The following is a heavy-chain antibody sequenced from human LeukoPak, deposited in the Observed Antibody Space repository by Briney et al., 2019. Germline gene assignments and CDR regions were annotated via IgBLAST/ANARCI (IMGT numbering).Heavy chain of an antibody. D-gene: IGHD3-3*01. CDR2: IKQDGSEK. Sequence: GGSLRLSCAASGFTFSSFGLTGFARAPGRGWGGVANIKQDGSEKYYVESVKGRFTISRGNAKNSLYLQMNSLRAEDTAVYYCAREGTIFGVVDYWGQGTLVTVSS. CDR3: AREGTIFGVVDY. J-gene: IGHJ4*02. V-gene: IGHV3-7*01. CDR1: GFTFSSFG.